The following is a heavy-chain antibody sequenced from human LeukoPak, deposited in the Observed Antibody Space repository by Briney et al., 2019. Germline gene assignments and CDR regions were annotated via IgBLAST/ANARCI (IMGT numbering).Heavy chain of an antibody. V-gene: IGHV4-39*07. CDR2: IYYSGST. Sequence: SETLSLTCTVSGGSISSSSYYWGWLRQPPGKGLEWIGSIYYSGSTYYNPSLKTRVTISVDTSKNQFSLKLSSVTAADTAVYYCARGGRYDNVWGSYRFNPDSFDHWGQGTLVTVSS. D-gene: IGHD3-16*02. J-gene: IGHJ4*02. CDR3: ARGGRYDNVWGSYRFNPDSFDH. CDR1: GGSISSSSYY.